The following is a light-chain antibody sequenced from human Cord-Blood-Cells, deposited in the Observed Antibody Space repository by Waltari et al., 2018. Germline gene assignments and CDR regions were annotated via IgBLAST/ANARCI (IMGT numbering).Light chain of an antibody. Sequence: QSVLTQPPSASGTPGQRVTISCSGSSSNIGRNPVTWYQQLPATAPKLLIYSNNQRPSGVPDRFSGSKSGTSASLAISGLQSEDEADYYCAAWDDSLNGWVFGGGTKLTVL. CDR3: AAWDDSLNGWV. CDR1: SSNIGRNP. J-gene: IGLJ3*02. V-gene: IGLV1-44*01. CDR2: SNN.